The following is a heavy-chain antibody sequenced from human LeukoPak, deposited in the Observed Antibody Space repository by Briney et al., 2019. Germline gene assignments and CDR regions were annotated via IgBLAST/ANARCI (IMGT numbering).Heavy chain of an antibody. CDR2: ISGSGGST. CDR1: GFTLSSYA. CDR3: AKEGDIVVVPAAMQSDY. D-gene: IGHD2-2*01. V-gene: IGHV3-23*01. Sequence: PGGSLRLSCAASGFTLSSYAMSWVRQAPGKGLEWVSAISGSGGSTYYADSVKGQFTISRDNSKNTLYLQMNSLRAEDTAVYYCAKEGDIVVVPAAMQSDYWGQGTLVTVSS. J-gene: IGHJ4*02.